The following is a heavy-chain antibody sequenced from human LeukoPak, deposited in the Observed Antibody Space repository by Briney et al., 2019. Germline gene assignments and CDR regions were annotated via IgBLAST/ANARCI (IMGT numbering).Heavy chain of an antibody. Sequence: SDTLSLTCTVSGGSISGDYWSWIRQPPGKGLEWIGEIYHRGSTNYNPSLKSRVTISVDKSKNHFSLNLSSVTAADTAVYYCARLASSGWSHCDYWGQGTLVTVSS. CDR1: GGSISGDY. J-gene: IGHJ4*02. CDR3: ARLASSGWSHCDY. CDR2: IYHRGST. V-gene: IGHV4-59*08. D-gene: IGHD6-19*01.